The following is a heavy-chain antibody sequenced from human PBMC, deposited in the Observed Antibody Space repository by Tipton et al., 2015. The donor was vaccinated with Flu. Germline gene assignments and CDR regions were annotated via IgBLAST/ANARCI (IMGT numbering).Heavy chain of an antibody. J-gene: IGHJ5*02. CDR3: ARPLGSTSNNWFDP. Sequence: TLSLTCTVSGGSISSYYWSWIRQPPGKGLEWIGYIYYSGSTNYNPSLKSRVTISVDTSKNQFSLKLSSVTAADTAVYYCARPLGSTSNNWFDPWGQGTLVTVSS. CDR1: GGSISSYY. CDR2: IYYSGST. D-gene: IGHD2-2*01. V-gene: IGHV4-59*08.